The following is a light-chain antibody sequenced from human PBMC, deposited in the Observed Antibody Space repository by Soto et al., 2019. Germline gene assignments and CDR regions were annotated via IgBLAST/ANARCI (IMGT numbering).Light chain of an antibody. CDR2: SAS. V-gene: IGKV1-9*01. CDR1: QDINKF. Sequence: IQLTQSPSSLSASVGDRVTLTCRASQDINKFLAWFQQTPGKAPKLLVYSASTLHSGVPSRFSGSGSGTDFALTISSLQPEDFATYYCPQLKTYPYTFGQGTRLDIK. CDR3: PQLKTYPYT. J-gene: IGKJ2*01.